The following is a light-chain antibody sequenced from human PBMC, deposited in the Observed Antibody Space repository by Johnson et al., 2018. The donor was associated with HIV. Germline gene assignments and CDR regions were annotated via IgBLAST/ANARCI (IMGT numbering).Light chain of an antibody. J-gene: IGLJ1*01. V-gene: IGLV1-51*01. Sequence: QSVLTQPPSVSAAPGQKVTISCSGSSSNIGNNYVSWYQQIPGTAPKLLIYDNNKRPPGIPDRFSGSKSGTSATLGITGLQTGDEADYFCGTWDSSLSASVFGTGTKVTVL. CDR2: DNN. CDR3: GTWDSSLSASV. CDR1: SSNIGNNY.